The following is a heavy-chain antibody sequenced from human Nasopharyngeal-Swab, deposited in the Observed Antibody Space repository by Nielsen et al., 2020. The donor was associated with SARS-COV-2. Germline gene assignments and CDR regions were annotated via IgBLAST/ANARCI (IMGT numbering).Heavy chain of an antibody. J-gene: IGHJ6*03. Sequence: GSLRLSCTVSGGSISSYYWSWIRQPPGKGLEWIGYIYYSGSTNYNPSLKSRVTISVDTSKNQFSLKLSSVTAADTAVYYCAREPERVVLVRGGPACYMDVWGKGTTVTVSS. V-gene: IGHV4-59*12. CDR2: IYYSGST. CDR1: GGSISSYY. CDR3: AREPERVVLVRGGPACYMDV. D-gene: IGHD1-14*01.